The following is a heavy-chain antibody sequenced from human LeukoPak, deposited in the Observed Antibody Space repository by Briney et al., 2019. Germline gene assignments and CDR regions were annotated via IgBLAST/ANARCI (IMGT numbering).Heavy chain of an antibody. J-gene: IGHJ3*02. D-gene: IGHD1-14*01. V-gene: IGHV4-59*12. CDR1: GGSINSYY. CDR2: IYYSGST. CDR3: ARGRAITGRPFDI. Sequence: SETLSLTCTVSGGSINSYYWSWIRQPPGKGLEWIGYIYYSGSTNYSPSLKSRVTISVDTSKNQFSLKLSSVTAADTAVYYCARGRAITGRPFDIWGQGTMVTVSS.